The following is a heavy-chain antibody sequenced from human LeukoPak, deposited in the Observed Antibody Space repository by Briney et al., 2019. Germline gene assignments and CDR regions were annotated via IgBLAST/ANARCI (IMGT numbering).Heavy chain of an antibody. J-gene: IGHJ4*02. D-gene: IGHD6-19*01. V-gene: IGHV3-23*01. CDR3: ARHGSVAGFFDY. Sequence: GGSLRLSCAASGFTFSSYAMSWVRQAPGKGLEWVSAISGSGGSTYYADSVKGRFTISRDNSKNTLYLQMNSLRAEDTAVYYCARHGSVAGFFDYWGQGTLVTVSS. CDR2: ISGSGGST. CDR1: GFTFSSYA.